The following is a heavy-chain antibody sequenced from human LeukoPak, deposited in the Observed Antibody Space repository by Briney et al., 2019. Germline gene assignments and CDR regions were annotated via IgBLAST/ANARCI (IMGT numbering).Heavy chain of an antibody. CDR1: GFTVNNNY. V-gene: IGHV3-23*01. Sequence: PGGSLRLSCAASGFTVNNNYMTWVRQAPGKGLEWVSAISGSGGSTYYADSVKGRFTISRDNSKNTLYLQMNSLRAEDTAVYYCAKHSSSWYSAFDIWGQGTMVTVSS. D-gene: IGHD6-13*01. CDR3: AKHSSSWYSAFDI. CDR2: ISGSGGST. J-gene: IGHJ3*02.